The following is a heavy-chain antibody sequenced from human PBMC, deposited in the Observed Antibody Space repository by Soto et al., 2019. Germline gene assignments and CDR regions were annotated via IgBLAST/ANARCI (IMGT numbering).Heavy chain of an antibody. J-gene: IGHJ4*02. CDR1: GFTFSSYG. CDR3: AKVRDFWSGYLYCFDY. CDR2: ISYDGSNK. D-gene: IGHD3-3*01. Sequence: QPGGSLRLSCAASGFTFSSYGMHWVRQAPGKGLEWVAVISYDGSNKYYADSVKGRFTISRDNSKNTLYLQMNSLRAEDTAVYYYAKVRDFWSGYLYCFDYWGQGT. V-gene: IGHV3-30*18.